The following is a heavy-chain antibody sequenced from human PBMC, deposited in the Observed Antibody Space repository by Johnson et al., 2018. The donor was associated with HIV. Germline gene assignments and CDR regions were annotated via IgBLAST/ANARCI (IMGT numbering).Heavy chain of an antibody. J-gene: IGHJ3*02. V-gene: IGHV3-7*05. CDR1: GFMFSDYW. Sequence: VQLVESGGGVVQPGRSLRLSCAASGFMFSDYWMTWVRQAPGKGLEWVANIKQDGSEKYYSDSVTGRFTISRDNAKSSLYLQMNSLRAEDTAMYYCAREGVGTTGPFDIWGQGTRVTVSS. CDR2: IKQDGSEK. CDR3: AREGVGTTGPFDI. D-gene: IGHD1-7*01.